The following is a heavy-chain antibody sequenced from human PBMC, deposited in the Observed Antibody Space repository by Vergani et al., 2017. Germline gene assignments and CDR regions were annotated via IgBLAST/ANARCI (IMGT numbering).Heavy chain of an antibody. CDR2: ISAYNDST. J-gene: IGHJ3*02. Sequence: QVHLVQSGAEVKKPGASVKVSCKASGYTFTNYGISWMRQAPGQGLEWMGWISAYNDSTNYAQKVQGRVTMTTDTSTSTAYMELRSLRSDDTAVYYCAREKGSGGILWLDAFDIWGQGTMVSVSS. V-gene: IGHV1-18*01. CDR3: AREKGSGGILWLDAFDI. D-gene: IGHD2-21*01. CDR1: GYTFTNYG.